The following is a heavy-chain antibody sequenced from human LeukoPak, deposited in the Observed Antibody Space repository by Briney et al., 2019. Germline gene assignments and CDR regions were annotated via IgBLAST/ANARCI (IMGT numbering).Heavy chain of an antibody. CDR2: HIPIFGPA. V-gene: IGHV1-69*06. D-gene: IGHD3-9*01. CDR1: GGTFSRYA. J-gene: IGHJ4*02. Sequence: ASVKVSCKASGGTFSRYAISWVRQAPGQGLEWMGGHIPIFGPANYAQKFQGRVTITADKSTSTAYMELSSLRSEDTAVYYCARERSDYDILTGYYKSRYFDYWGRGTLVTVSS. CDR3: ARERSDYDILTGYYKSRYFDY.